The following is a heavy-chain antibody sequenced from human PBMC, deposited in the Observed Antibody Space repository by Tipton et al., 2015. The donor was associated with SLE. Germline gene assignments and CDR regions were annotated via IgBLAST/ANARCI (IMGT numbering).Heavy chain of an antibody. CDR1: GYSFATYW. CDR2: IYPADSDT. CDR3: ARPKMTMVTSYGDN. D-gene: IGHD4-17*01. J-gene: IGHJ4*02. V-gene: IGHV5-51*01. Sequence: QLVQSGEEVKKPGESLKISCKGSGYSFATYWIGWVRQIPGKGLEWMGIIYPADSDTRYSPSFQGQVTISVDRSIDTAYLQWRRLKASDTAMSYCARPKMTMVTSYGDNWGQGTPVTVSS.